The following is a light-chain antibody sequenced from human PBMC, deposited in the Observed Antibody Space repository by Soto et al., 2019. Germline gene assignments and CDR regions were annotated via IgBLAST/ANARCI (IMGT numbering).Light chain of an antibody. CDR3: QQYGSSGT. CDR1: QSVSNNY. J-gene: IGKJ1*01. Sequence: EIRMTQSPATLAVSPGERATLSYRASQSVSNNYLAWYQQKPGQAPRLLIYGASNRATGIPDRFSGSGSGTDFTLTISRLEPDDFAVYYCQQYGSSGTFGQGTKVDI. V-gene: IGKV3-20*01. CDR2: GAS.